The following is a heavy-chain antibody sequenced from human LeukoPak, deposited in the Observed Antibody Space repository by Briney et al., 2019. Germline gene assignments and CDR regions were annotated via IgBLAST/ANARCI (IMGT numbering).Heavy chain of an antibody. J-gene: IGHJ4*02. CDR2: ISAYNGNT. Sequence: VASVKVSCKASGYTFITYGVSWVRQAPGQGLEWMGWISAYNGNTKYAQKLQGRVTMTRNTSISTAYMELSSLRSEDTAVYYCARGSGGRKHAPDYWGQGTLVTVSS. V-gene: IGHV1-18*01. CDR1: GYTFITYG. CDR3: ARGSGGRKHAPDY. D-gene: IGHD1-14*01.